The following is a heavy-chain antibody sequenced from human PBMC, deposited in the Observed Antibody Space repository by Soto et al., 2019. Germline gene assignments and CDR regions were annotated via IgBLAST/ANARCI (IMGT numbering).Heavy chain of an antibody. D-gene: IGHD3-10*01. CDR3: ARELVRGHRDWFDP. J-gene: IGHJ5*02. Sequence: SETLSLTCAVSGGSISSSNWWSWVRQPPGKGLEWIGEIYHSGSTNYNPSLKSRVTISVDKSKNQFSLKLSSVTAADTAVYYCARELVRGHRDWFDPWGQGTLVTVSS. CDR1: GGSISSSNW. V-gene: IGHV4-4*02. CDR2: IYHSGST.